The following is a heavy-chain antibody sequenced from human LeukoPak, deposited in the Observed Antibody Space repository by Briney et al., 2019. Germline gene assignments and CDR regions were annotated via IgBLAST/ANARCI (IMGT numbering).Heavy chain of an antibody. CDR2: ISSSSSTI. Sequence: GGSLRLSCAASGFTFSSYSMNWVRQAPGKGLEWVSYISSSSSTIYYADSVKGRFTISRDNAKNSLYLQMNSLRAEDTAVYYCAGAGGYDYWGQGTLVTVSS. V-gene: IGHV3-48*04. J-gene: IGHJ4*02. CDR1: GFTFSSYS. CDR3: AGAGGYDY. D-gene: IGHD3-16*01.